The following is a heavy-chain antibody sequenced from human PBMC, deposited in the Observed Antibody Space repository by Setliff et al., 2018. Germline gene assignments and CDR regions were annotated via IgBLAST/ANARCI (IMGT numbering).Heavy chain of an antibody. CDR2: VYDSGTT. J-gene: IGHJ4*02. CDR3: ARDRTYYGSGTYTRWFDY. Sequence: TSETLSLTCTVPGGSISSISYYWGWIRQPPGKGLEWIGTVYDSGTTYYNPSLKSRVTIFVDTSKNQFSLNLNSVTAADTAVYYCARDRTYYGSGTYTRWFDYWGQGTLVTVSS. CDR1: GGSISSISYY. D-gene: IGHD3-10*01. V-gene: IGHV4-39*07.